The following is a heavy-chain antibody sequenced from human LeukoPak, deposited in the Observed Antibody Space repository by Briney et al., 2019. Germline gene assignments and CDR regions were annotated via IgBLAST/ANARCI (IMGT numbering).Heavy chain of an antibody. D-gene: IGHD1-14*01. J-gene: IGHJ3*02. CDR2: IYPGDSDT. Sequence: GKSLKISCKCSGYSCTSYWIGWARQMPGKGVEWMGIIYPGDSDTRSSPSFQGQVTMSADKSISTTYLQWSSLYASDTAMYYCARLSITGTLDAFDIWGQGKMVTVSS. CDR3: ARLSITGTLDAFDI. V-gene: IGHV5-51*01. CDR1: GYSCTSYW.